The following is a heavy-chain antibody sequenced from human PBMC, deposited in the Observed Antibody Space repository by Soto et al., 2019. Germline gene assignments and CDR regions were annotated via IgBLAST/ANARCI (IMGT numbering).Heavy chain of an antibody. Sequence: EVQVLQSGGGSVQPGGSLRLSCEGSGFTFSSYGMTWVRQAPGEGVERVAGISGSGVDTKNADYVKGRFIIARDNSTKRMYLPFNNLRAEDMAVYFCAKGGAYCYGDCTREHWGQGNGVTVSS. D-gene: IGHD2-21*02. J-gene: IGHJ1*01. V-gene: IGHV3-23*01. CDR2: ISGSGVDT. CDR3: AKGGAYCYGDCTREH. CDR1: GFTFSSYG.